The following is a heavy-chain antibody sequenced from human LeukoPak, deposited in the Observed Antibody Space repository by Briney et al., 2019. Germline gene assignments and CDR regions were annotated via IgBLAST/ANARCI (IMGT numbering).Heavy chain of an antibody. J-gene: IGHJ4*02. V-gene: IGHV3-9*01. CDR1: GFTFDDYA. CDR3: AINGGGDSGYGNFDY. Sequence: GRSLRLSCAVSGFTFDDYATHGVRQVPGKGREWVSGINWNSDSIGYADSVKGRFTTSRDNAKYTLYLQMNSLRAEDTAFYYCAINGGGDSGYGNFDYWGQGTLVTVSS. CDR2: INWNSDSI. D-gene: IGHD5-12*01.